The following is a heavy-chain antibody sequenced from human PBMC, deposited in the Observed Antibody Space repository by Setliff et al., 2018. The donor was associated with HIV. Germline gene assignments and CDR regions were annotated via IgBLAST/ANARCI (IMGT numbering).Heavy chain of an antibody. V-gene: IGHV4-59*02. J-gene: IGHJ6*03. CDR1: GAPVSSYY. CDR2: IYNSGYS. Sequence: LSLTCKVSGAPVSSYYWNWIRQPPGKGLEWIGYIYNSGYSNSKPSLKSRVTISLDTSKNQFSLKLSSVTAADTAVYYCARHRGMPGTTWYNHYMDVWGTGATVTVSS. CDR3: ARHRGMPGTTWYNHYMDV. D-gene: IGHD1-7*01.